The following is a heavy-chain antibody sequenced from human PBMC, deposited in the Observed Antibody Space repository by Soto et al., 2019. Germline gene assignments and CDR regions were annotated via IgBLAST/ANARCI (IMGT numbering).Heavy chain of an antibody. CDR2: IYHSGST. CDR3: ASSSSSYDFWSGYSSYYYYGMDV. D-gene: IGHD3-3*01. Sequence: SETLSLTCAVSGGSISSSNWWSWVRQPPGKGLEWIGEIYHSGSTNYNPSLKSRVTISVDKSKNQFSLKLSSVTAADTAVYYCASSSSSYDFWSGYSSYYYYGMDVWGQGTTVTVSS. J-gene: IGHJ6*02. CDR1: GGSISSSNW. V-gene: IGHV4-4*02.